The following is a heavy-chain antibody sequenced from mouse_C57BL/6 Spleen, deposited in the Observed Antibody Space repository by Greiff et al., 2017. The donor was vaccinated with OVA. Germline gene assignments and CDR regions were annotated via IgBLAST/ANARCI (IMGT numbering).Heavy chain of an antibody. CDR1: GYTFTSYW. D-gene: IGHD2-5*01. J-gene: IGHJ2*01. CDR3: GGGSYYSNFDY. CDR2: IHPNSGST. Sequence: VQLQQPGAELVKPGASVKLSCKASGYTFTSYWMHWVKQRPGQGLEWIGMIHPNSGSTNYNEKFKSKATLTVDKSSSTAYMQLSSLTSEDSAVYYCGGGSYYSNFDYWGQGTTLTVSS. V-gene: IGHV1-64*01.